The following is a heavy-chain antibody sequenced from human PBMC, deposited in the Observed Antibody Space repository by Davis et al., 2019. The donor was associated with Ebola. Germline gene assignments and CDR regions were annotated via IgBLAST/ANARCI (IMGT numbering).Heavy chain of an antibody. CDR1: GFTFSSYG. CDR2: IWYDGSNK. D-gene: IGHD2-15*01. Sequence: GESLKISCAASGFTFSSYGMHWVRQAPGKGLEWVAVIWYDGSNKYYADSVKGRFTISRDNSKNTLYLQMNSLRAEDTGVYYCGGGGCSGGSCYSSVDVWGQGTTVTVSS. V-gene: IGHV3-33*01. CDR3: GGGGCSGGSCYSSVDV. J-gene: IGHJ6*02.